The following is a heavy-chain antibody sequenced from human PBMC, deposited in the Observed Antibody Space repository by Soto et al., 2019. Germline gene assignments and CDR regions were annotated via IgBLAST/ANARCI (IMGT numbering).Heavy chain of an antibody. V-gene: IGHV4-59*01. Sequence: QVQLQESGPGLVKPSETLSLTCTVSGGSISSYYWSWIRQPPGKGLEWIGYIYYSGSTNYNPALKSRVTIAVNTSENQFSLKLTSVTAADTAVYYCARVISGWWYFDYWGQGTLVTVSS. CDR3: ARVISGWWYFDY. D-gene: IGHD6-19*01. J-gene: IGHJ4*02. CDR2: IYYSGST. CDR1: GGSISSYY.